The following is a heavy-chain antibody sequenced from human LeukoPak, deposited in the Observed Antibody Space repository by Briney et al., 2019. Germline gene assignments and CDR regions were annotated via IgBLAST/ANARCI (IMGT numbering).Heavy chain of an antibody. D-gene: IGHD2-2*02. CDR1: GFTFDDYG. V-gene: IGHV3-20*04. Sequence: GGSLRLSCAASGFTFDDYGMSWVRQAPGKGLEWVSGINWNGGSTGCADSVKGRFTISRDNAKNSLYLQMNSLRAEDTALYYCARGYCSSTSCYTWFHDAFDIWGQGTMVTFSS. CDR3: ARGYCSSTSCYTWFHDAFDI. CDR2: INWNGGST. J-gene: IGHJ3*02.